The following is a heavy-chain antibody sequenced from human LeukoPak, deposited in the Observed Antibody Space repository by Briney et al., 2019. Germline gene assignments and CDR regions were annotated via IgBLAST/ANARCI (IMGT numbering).Heavy chain of an antibody. CDR1: GFTFKDYG. J-gene: IGHJ6*02. V-gene: IGHV3-9*01. CDR2: INWNGGGT. D-gene: IGHD1-26*01. CDR3: AKHMRATNIYSFFGLDV. Sequence: GRSLRLACAAAGFTFKDYGMRWVRQPAGKGLEWVSSINWNGGGTDYADSVKGRSPISRDNAKISLYLKLSTLRPEDTALYYCAKHMRATNIYSFFGLDVCGQGTTVTVPS.